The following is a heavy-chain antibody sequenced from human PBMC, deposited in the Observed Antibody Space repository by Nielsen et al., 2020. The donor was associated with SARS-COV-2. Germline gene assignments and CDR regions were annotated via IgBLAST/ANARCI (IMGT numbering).Heavy chain of an antibody. CDR2: ISGSGETT. CDR1: GFTFSSYA. J-gene: IGHJ4*02. Sequence: GESLKISCAASGFTFSSYAMSWVRQAPGKGLEWVSAISGSGETTYYADSVKGRFTISRDKSKNTLYLQMSTLRAEDTAAYYCARSAVGQYGDFDYWSQGTLVTVSS. D-gene: IGHD6-19*01. CDR3: ARSAVGQYGDFDY. V-gene: IGHV3-23*01.